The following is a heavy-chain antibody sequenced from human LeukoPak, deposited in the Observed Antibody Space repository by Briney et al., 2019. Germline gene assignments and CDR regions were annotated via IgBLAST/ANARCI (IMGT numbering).Heavy chain of an antibody. J-gene: IGHJ5*02. CDR3: AREDCSGGSCYSRKLNWFDP. CDR2: ISSSTGTI. D-gene: IGHD2-15*01. V-gene: IGHV3-48*01. Sequence: SGGSLRLSCAASGFTFSSYTMNWVRRAPGKGLEWVSYISSSTGTIYYADSVKGRFTISRDNAKNSLYLQMNSLRAEDTAVYYCAREDCSGGSCYSRKLNWFDPWGQGTLVTVSS. CDR1: GFTFSSYT.